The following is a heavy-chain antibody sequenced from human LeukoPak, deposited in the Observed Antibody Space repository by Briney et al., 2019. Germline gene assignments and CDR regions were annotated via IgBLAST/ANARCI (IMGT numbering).Heavy chain of an antibody. CDR1: GGSFSGYY. D-gene: IGHD5-24*01. V-gene: IGHV4-34*01. CDR3: ARRDGYSRTYFDY. Sequence: SETLSLTCAVYGGSFSGYYWSWIRQPPGEGLEWIGEINHSGSTNYNPSLKSRVTISVDTSKNQFSLKLSSVTAADTAVYYCARRDGYSRTYFDYWGQGTLVTVSS. J-gene: IGHJ4*02. CDR2: INHSGST.